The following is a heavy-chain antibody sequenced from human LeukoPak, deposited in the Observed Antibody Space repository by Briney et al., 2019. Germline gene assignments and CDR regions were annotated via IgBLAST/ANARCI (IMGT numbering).Heavy chain of an antibody. CDR2: IIPIFGTA. CDR1: GGTFSSYA. V-gene: IGHV1-69*05. CDR3: AIGLILTGYRRYYYYYMDV. J-gene: IGHJ6*03. D-gene: IGHD3-9*01. Sequence: ASVKVSCKASGGTFSSYAISWVRQAPGQGLEWMGGIIPIFGTANYAQKFQGRVTITTDESTSTAYMELSSLRSEDTAVYYCAIGLILTGYRRYYYYYMDVWGKGTTVTVSS.